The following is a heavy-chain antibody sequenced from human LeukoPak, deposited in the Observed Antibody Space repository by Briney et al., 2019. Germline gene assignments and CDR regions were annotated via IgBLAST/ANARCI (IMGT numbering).Heavy chain of an antibody. D-gene: IGHD1-7*01. CDR2: IYNTGST. J-gene: IGHJ4*02. CDR3: ARESPGIRGTRIDY. CDR1: GGSISSYY. V-gene: IGHV4-59*01. Sequence: PSETLPLTCTVSGGSISSYYWSWIRQPPGKGLEWIGYIYNTGSTYYNPSLKSRVTISVDTSKNQFSLILSSVTAADTAVYYCARESPGIRGTRIDYWGQGTLVTVSS.